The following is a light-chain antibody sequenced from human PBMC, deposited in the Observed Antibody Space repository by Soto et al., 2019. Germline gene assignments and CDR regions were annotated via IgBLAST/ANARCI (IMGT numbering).Light chain of an antibody. V-gene: IGLV4-69*01. Sequence: QSVLTQSPSASASLGASVKLTCTLSSGHSSYAIAWHQQQAEKGPRYLMKLNSDGSHSKGDGIPDRFSGSSSGAERYLTISSLQSEDEADYYCQTWGTGIVVFGGGTK. CDR3: QTWGTGIVV. CDR2: LNSDGSH. J-gene: IGLJ2*01. CDR1: SGHSSYA.